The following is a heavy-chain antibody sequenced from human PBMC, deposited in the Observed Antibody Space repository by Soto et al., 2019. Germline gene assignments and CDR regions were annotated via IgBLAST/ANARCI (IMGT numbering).Heavy chain of an antibody. CDR1: EGSFSGYY. V-gene: IGHV4-34*01. J-gene: IGHJ4*02. CDR3: VKSAMVRGATSYYFDY. CDR2: INQSGST. Sequence: PSETLSLTCAVYEGSFSGYYWSWIRQSPGRGLEWIGEINQSGSTRYNPSLKSRVTIAVDRSKNQFSPKLSSVTAADTAVYYCVKSAMVRGATSYYFDYWGQGTLVTVSS. D-gene: IGHD3-10*01.